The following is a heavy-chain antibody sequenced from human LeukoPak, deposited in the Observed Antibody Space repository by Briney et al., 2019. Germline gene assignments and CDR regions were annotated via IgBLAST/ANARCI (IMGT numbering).Heavy chain of an antibody. D-gene: IGHD2-15*01. CDR1: GFTVSSNY. J-gene: IGHJ1*01. Sequence: GGSLRLSCAASGFTVSSNYMSWVRQAPGKGLEWVSVIYSGGSTYYADSVKGRFTISRDNSKNTLYLQMNSLRAEDTAVYYCAREDIVVVEAATGGFQHWGQGTLVTVSS. V-gene: IGHV3-53*01. CDR3: AREDIVVVEAATGGFQH. CDR2: IYSGGST.